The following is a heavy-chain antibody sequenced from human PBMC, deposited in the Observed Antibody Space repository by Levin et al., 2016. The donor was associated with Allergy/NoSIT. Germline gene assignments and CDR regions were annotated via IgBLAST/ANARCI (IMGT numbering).Heavy chain of an antibody. CDR2: ATTKANSYTT. D-gene: IGHD5-12*01. V-gene: IGHV3-72*01. J-gene: IGHJ4*02. Sequence: VRQAPGKGLEWVGRATTKANSYTTDYASSVRGRFTISRDDSKNSVYLQINTLKTEDTAVYYCGRDSGYGSYLDYWGQGTLVTVSS. CDR3: GRDSGYGSYLDY.